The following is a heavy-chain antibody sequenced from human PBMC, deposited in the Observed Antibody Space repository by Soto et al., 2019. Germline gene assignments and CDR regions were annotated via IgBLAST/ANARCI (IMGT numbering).Heavy chain of an antibody. CDR1: GGSVSSGNYY. D-gene: IGHD2-2*01. CDR2: IYYSGST. V-gene: IGHV4-61*01. J-gene: IGHJ6*02. CDR3: ARAGPSIVVVPAAIPNYYYYGMDV. Sequence: PSETLSLTCTVSGGSVSSGNYYWSWIRQPPGKGLEWIGYIYYSGSTNYNPSLKSRVTISVDTSKNQFSLKLSSVTAADTAVYYCARAGPSIVVVPAAIPNYYYYGMDVWGQGTTVTVSS.